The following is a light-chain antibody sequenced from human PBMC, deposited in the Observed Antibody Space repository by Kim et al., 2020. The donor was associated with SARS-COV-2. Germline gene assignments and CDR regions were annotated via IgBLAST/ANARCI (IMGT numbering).Light chain of an antibody. CDR1: QDIHKW. CDR3: QQYVSPSRT. V-gene: IGKV1-5*01. J-gene: IGKJ2*01. Sequence: SASVGDRITITCRAIQDIHKWLAWFQQKPGKAPKLLISEASSLKSGVPSRFSGSGFGTHFTLTISSLQPDDCATYYCQQYVSPSRTFGQGTKLEI. CDR2: EAS.